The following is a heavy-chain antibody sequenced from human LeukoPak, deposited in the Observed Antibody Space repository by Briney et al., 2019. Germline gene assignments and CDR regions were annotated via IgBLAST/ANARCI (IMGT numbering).Heavy chain of an antibody. J-gene: IGHJ4*02. CDR1: GFIFQDYP. CDR3: ARLRGGRTVTTPPDY. V-gene: IGHV3-11*01. D-gene: IGHD4-17*01. CDR2: ISTSGNTI. Sequence: GGPLRLSCVGSGFIFQDYPMIWMRQAPGKGLEGISDISTSGNTIYYADSVKGRFTISRDNAKNSLYLQMNSLRAEDTALYYCARLRGGRTVTTPPDYWGQGTLVTVSS.